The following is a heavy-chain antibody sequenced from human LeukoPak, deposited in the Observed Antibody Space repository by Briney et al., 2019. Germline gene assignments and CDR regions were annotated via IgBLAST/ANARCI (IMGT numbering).Heavy chain of an antibody. D-gene: IGHD2-2*01. CDR1: GGSISGYY. J-gene: IGHJ4*02. Sequence: PSETLSLTCTVSGGSISGYYWSWIRQPPGKGLQFIGYIYYSGSTNYNPSLESRVTISVDTSKNQFSLKLRSVTAADTAVYYCARLSKDTVVLPAAMAHYFDHWGQGTLVTVSS. CDR3: ARLSKDTVVLPAAMAHYFDH. CDR2: IYYSGST. V-gene: IGHV4-59*08.